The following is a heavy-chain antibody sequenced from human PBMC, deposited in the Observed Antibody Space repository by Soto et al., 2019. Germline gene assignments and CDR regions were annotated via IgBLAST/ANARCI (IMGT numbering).Heavy chain of an antibody. CDR2: ISGSGNNR. CDR1: GFTFKNYG. J-gene: IGHJ4*02. V-gene: IGHV3-23*01. Sequence: EVHLLESGGGLVQPGGSLRLSCAASGFTFKNYGMSWVRQAPGKGLEWVSVISGSGNNRYYADSVTGRVTISRDNSKNAEYLQMDGQREAGTRVCYCARGEITTAGTFVFWGQGTLVTVSS. CDR3: ARGEITTAGTFVF. D-gene: IGHD6-13*01.